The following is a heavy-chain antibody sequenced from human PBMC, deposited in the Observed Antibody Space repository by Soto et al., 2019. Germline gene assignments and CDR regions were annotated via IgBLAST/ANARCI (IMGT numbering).Heavy chain of an antibody. CDR1: GFTFTNYW. D-gene: IGHD1-26*01. Sequence: GGSLRLSCVASGFTFTNYWMHWVRQAPGKGLVWVSYINSDGTNTNYADSVKGRFTISRDNSKNTLYLQMNSLRGEDTAVYYCAKGASSFDYWAQGTLVTVSS. CDR2: INSDGTNT. V-gene: IGHV3-74*01. J-gene: IGHJ4*02. CDR3: AKGASSFDY.